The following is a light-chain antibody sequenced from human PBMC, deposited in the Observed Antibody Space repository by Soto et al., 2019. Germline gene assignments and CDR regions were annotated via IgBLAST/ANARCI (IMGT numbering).Light chain of an antibody. V-gene: IGLV2-14*01. CDR1: SSDVGGYNY. Sequence: QSVLTQPASVAGSPGQSITISCTGTSSDVGGYNYVSWYQQHPGKAPKLMIYDVSNRPSGVSNRFSGSKSGNTASLTISGLQAEDEAFYYCSSYTSCSTLVFGTG. CDR2: DVS. J-gene: IGLJ1*01. CDR3: SSYTSCSTLV.